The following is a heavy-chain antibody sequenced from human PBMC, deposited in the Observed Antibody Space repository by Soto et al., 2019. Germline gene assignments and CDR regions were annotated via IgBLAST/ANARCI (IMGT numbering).Heavy chain of an antibody. V-gene: IGHV1-69*06. CDR1: GGTFSSHG. Sequence: QVQLVQSGTVVQRRGSSVKVSWQASGGTFSSHGMAWVRQAPGQGLEWMGGIIPTFGTATYAPKFQGRVTITADKSTNTAYMELSSLRSEDTAVYYCASERSAQYFDFWGQGTLITVSS. CDR3: ASERSAQYFDF. CDR2: IIPTFGTA. D-gene: IGHD1-26*01. J-gene: IGHJ4*02.